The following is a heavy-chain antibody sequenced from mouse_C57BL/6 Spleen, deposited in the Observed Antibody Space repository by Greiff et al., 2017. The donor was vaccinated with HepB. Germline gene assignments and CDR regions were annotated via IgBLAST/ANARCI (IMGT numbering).Heavy chain of an antibody. Sequence: VQLQQSGPELVKPGASVKISCKASGYTFTDYYMNWVKQSHGKSLEWIGDINPNNGGTSYNQKFKGKATLTVDKSSSTAYMELRSLTSEDSAVYYCASPLYYGYEAWFAYWGQGTLVTVSA. D-gene: IGHD2-2*01. V-gene: IGHV1-26*01. CDR3: ASPLYYGYEAWFAY. CDR2: INPNNGGT. CDR1: GYTFTDYY. J-gene: IGHJ3*01.